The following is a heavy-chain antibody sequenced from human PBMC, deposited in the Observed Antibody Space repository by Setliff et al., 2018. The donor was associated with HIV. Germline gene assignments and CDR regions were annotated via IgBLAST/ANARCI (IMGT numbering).Heavy chain of an antibody. CDR3: ARDPPGYGDSKDY. CDR1: GGSISRGSYY. Sequence: SETLSLTCTVSGGSISRGSYYWSWIRQPAGKGLEWIGRIYTNGNTNYNPSLKSRLTISVDTSKNQFSLKLRSVTAADTAVYCCARDPPGYGDSKDYWGQGKLVTVSS. J-gene: IGHJ4*02. D-gene: IGHD4-17*01. CDR2: IYTNGNT. V-gene: IGHV4-61*02.